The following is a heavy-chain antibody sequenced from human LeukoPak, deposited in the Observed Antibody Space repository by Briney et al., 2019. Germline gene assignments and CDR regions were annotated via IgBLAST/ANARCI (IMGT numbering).Heavy chain of an antibody. CDR1: GDSVSSNRSS. V-gene: IGHV6-1*01. D-gene: IGHD3-10*01. CDR2: TYYRSKWYN. Sequence: SQTLSLTCAISGDSVSSNRSSWNWTRQSPSRGLEWLGRTYYRSKWYNDYALSVKSRITINPDTSKNQFSLHLDSVTPEDTAVYYCTRGSWFDPWGQGTLITVSS. J-gene: IGHJ5*02. CDR3: TRGSWFDP.